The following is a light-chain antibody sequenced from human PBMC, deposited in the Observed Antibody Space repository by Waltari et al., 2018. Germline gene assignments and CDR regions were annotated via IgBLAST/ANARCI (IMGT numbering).Light chain of an antibody. V-gene: IGKV3-20*01. CDR2: GAS. J-gene: IGKJ4*01. CDR3: QQYDISPLT. Sequence: EIVLTQSPGTLSLSPGERATISCRASQTVRTTYLAWYQQKPGKAPTLVIYGASSMATGIPDRFSGSGAGTDFSLTISSLEPEDFAVYYCQQYDISPLTFGGGTKVEIK. CDR1: QTVRTTY.